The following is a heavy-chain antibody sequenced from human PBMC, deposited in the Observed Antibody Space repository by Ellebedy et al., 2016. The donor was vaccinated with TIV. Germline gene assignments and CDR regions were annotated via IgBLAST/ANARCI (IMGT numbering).Heavy chain of an antibody. D-gene: IGHD2-2*01. CDR2: INGRGGTT. CDR3: AKPTPGHCIRKTCSPKAYNAMDV. V-gene: IGHV3-23*01. Sequence: PGGFLRLSCAASGFTFFSHALTWVLQAPGTVLEWVSAINGRGGTTYYADSVKGRFTISRDNSENTLYLQMNNLRAEDTAIYYCAKPTPGHCIRKTCSPKAYNAMDVWGQGTTVTVSS. J-gene: IGHJ6*02. CDR1: GFTFFSHA.